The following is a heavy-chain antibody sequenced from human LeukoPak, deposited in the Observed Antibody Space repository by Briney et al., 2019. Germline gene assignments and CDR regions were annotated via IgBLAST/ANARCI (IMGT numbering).Heavy chain of an antibody. V-gene: IGHV3-23*01. J-gene: IGHJ4*02. CDR1: GFTFSSYA. CDR2: ISGSGGST. D-gene: IGHD3-22*01. Sequence: GGSLRLSCAASGFTFSSYAMSWVRQAPGKGLEWVSAISGSGGSTYYADSVKGRFTISRDNSKNTLYLQMNSLRAGDTAVYYCAKDKGADYYDSSGYQNCFDYWGQGTLVTVSS. CDR3: AKDKGADYYDSSGYQNCFDY.